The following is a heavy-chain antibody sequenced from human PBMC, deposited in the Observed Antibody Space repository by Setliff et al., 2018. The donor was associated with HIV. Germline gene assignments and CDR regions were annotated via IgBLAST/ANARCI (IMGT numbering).Heavy chain of an antibody. CDR2: IYHSGST. CDR1: GGSISSSNW. J-gene: IGHJ4*02. Sequence: SETLSLTCAVSGGSISSSNWWSWVRQPPGKGLEWIGEIYHSGSTNYNPSLKSRVTISVDKSKNQFSLKLSSVTAADTAVYYCARDRRDDYYLTAYFDSLGQGTVVTVSS. D-gene: IGHD1-26*01. CDR3: ARDRRDDYYLTAYFDS. V-gene: IGHV4-4*02.